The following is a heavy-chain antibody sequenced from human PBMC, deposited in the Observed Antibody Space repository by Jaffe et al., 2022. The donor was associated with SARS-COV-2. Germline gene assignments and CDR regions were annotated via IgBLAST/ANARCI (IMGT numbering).Heavy chain of an antibody. CDR1: GFTFSSFA. D-gene: IGHD2-15*01. Sequence: EVQLLESGGDLVQPGGSLRLSCAASGFTFSSFAMSWVRQAPGKGLEWVAVIGGSGGNIYYADSVKGRFTISRDNSKDTLYLEINSLRAEDTAVYYCAKDRYCSAGSCYSDDWGQGTLVTVS. V-gene: IGHV3-23*01. CDR3: AKDRYCSAGSCYSDD. CDR2: IGGSGGNI. J-gene: IGHJ4*02.